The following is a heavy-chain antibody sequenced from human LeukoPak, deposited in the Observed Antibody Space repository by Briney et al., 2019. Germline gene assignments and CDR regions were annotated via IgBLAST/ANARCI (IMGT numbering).Heavy chain of an antibody. CDR1: GYTFTSYD. V-gene: IGHV1-69*04. CDR2: IIPILGIA. J-gene: IGHJ4*02. D-gene: IGHD3-16*02. CDR3: ASPYYDYVWGSYRSKGWFDY. Sequence: ASVKVSCKASGYTFTSYDISWARQAPGQGLEWMGRIIPILGIANYAQKFQGRVTITADKSTSTAYMELSSLRSEDTAVYYCASPYYDYVWGSYRSKGWFDYWGQGTLVTVSS.